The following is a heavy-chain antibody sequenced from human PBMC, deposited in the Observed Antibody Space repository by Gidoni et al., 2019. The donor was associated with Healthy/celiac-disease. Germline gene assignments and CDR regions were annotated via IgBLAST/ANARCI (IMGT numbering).Heavy chain of an antibody. CDR1: GGSLSSGDYY. CDR3: AREECLAHDV. V-gene: IGHV4-30-4*01. Sequence: QVQLQESGPGLVKPSQPLSLTCTVSGGSLSSGDYYWSWIRQPPGKGLEWIWSIYYRGSTYYNPSLKSRVTKSVDTSKNQFSLKLSSVTAADTAVYYCAREECLAHDVWGKGTTVTVSS. J-gene: IGHJ6*04. CDR2: IYYRGST.